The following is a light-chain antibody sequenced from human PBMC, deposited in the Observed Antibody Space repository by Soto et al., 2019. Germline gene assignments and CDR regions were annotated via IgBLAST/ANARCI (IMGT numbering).Light chain of an antibody. Sequence: DIPMTQSPSTLSASVGDRVTITCRASQSISSWLAWYQQKPGKAPKLLIYDASSLESGVPSRFSGSGSGTEFTLTISSLQPYDFATYYYQQYNSYLYTFGQGTKLEIK. CDR3: QQYNSYLYT. CDR1: QSISSW. J-gene: IGKJ2*01. CDR2: DAS. V-gene: IGKV1-5*01.